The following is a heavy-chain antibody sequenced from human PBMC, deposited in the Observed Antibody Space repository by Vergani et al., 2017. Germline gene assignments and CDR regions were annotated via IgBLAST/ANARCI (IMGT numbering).Heavy chain of an antibody. J-gene: IGHJ4*02. CDR3: ARVVSYFDILTGYYKGPRYYLDY. CDR1: GDSISQSSYY. D-gene: IGHD3-9*01. CDR2: IYYSRST. V-gene: IGHV4-39*01. Sequence: QLQLQESGPGLVKPSETLSLTCTVSGDSISQSSYYWGWIRQPPGKGLEWIGSIYYSRSTSYTPPLKSRVIISVDTSKNQFSLKLRSVTAAKTAVYYCARVVSYFDILTGYYKGPRYYLDYWGQGTLVTVSS.